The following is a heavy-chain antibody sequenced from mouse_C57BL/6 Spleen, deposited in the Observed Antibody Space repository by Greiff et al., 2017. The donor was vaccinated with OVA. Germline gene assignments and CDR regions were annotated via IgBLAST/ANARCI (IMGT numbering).Heavy chain of an antibody. CDR2: ISDGGSYT. J-gene: IGHJ4*01. CDR3: ARDGDYGDAMDY. Sequence: EVMLVESGGGLVKPGGSLKLSCAASGFTFSSYAMSWVRQTPEKRLEWVATISDGGSYTYYPDNVKGRFTISRDNAKNNLYLQMSHLKSEDTAMYYCARDGDYGDAMDYWGQGTSVTVSS. CDR1: GFTFSSYA. D-gene: IGHD2-4*01. V-gene: IGHV5-4*01.